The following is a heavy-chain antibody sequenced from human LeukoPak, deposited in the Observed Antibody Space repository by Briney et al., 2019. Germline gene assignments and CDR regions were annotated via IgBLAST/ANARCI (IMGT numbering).Heavy chain of an antibody. V-gene: IGHV1-2*02. Sequence: GASVKVSCKASGYTFTYYYIHWVRQAPGQGLEWMGWIDPYSGGTNYAKNFQGRVTMTRATSISTAYMELNRLRSDDTAVYYCARDNSLIGYYDFWSGYYNWFDPWGQGTLVTVSS. J-gene: IGHJ5*02. CDR3: ARDNSLIGYYDFWSGYYNWFDP. D-gene: IGHD3-3*01. CDR1: GYTFTYYY. CDR2: IDPYSGGT.